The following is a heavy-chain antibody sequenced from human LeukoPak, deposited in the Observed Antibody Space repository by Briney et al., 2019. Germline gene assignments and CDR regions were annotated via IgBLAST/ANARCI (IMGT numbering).Heavy chain of an antibody. Sequence: GASVKVSCKVSGYTLTELSMHWVRQAPGKGLEWMGGFDPEDGETIYAQKFQGRVTMTEDTSTDTAYMELSSLRSEDTAVYYCATQYCSSTSCYRRRYFQHWGQGTLVTVSS. J-gene: IGHJ1*01. CDR1: GYTLTELS. CDR3: ATQYCSSTSCYRRRYFQH. V-gene: IGHV1-24*01. CDR2: FDPEDGET. D-gene: IGHD2-2*01.